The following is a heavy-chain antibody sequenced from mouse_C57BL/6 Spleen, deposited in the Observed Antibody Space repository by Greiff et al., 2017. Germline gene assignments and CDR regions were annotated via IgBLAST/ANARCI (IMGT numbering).Heavy chain of an antibody. J-gene: IGHJ4*01. V-gene: IGHV1-62-2*01. Sequence: VQLQQSGAELVKPGASVKLSCKASGYTFTEYTIHWVKQRSGQGLEWIGWFYPGSGSIKYNEKFKDKATLTADKSSSTVDMELSRLASEDSAVYFCARHEAYGDYRYYAMEYWGQGTSVTVSS. CDR3: ARHEAYGDYRYYAMEY. CDR2: FYPGSGSI. D-gene: IGHD2-13*01. CDR1: GYTFTEYT.